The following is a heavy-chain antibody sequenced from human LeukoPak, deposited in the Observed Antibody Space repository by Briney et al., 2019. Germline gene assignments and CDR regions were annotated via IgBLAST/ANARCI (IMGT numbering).Heavy chain of an antibody. J-gene: IGHJ4*02. V-gene: IGHV4-61*01. CDR3: ARGPYDSSGYRFDY. CDR1: GGSVSSGSYY. D-gene: IGHD3-22*01. CDR2: IYYSGST. Sequence: SETLSLTCTVSGGSVSSGSYYWSWIRQPPGKGLEWIGYIYYSGSTNYNPSLKSRVTISVDTSKNQFSLKLSSVTAADTAVYYCARGPYDSSGYRFDYWGQGTLVTVSS.